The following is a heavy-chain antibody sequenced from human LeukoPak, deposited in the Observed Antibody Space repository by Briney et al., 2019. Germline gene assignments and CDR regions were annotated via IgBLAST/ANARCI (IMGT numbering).Heavy chain of an antibody. D-gene: IGHD2-21*02. CDR3: AKQEAVTATYFYGMDV. Sequence: SETLSLTCTVSGGSISSSTYYSGWIRQPPGKGLEWIGSIYYTGSTYFNPSLKNRVTISVDTSKNHFSLELSSMTAADTAVYYCAKQEAVTATYFYGMDVWGQGTTVTVSS. V-gene: IGHV4-39*01. J-gene: IGHJ6*02. CDR1: GGSISSSTYY. CDR2: IYYTGST.